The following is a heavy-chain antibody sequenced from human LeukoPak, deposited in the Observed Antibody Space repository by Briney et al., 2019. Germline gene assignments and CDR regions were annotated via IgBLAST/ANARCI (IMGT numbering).Heavy chain of an antibody. Sequence: GGSLRLSCSASGFIFSIYTMYWVRQAPGKGPEYVSTISGSGNGGSIYYADSVKGRFTISRDDSKSIVYLQMNGLRSEDTAVYYCVKDFGRVRGTPDSWGQGTLVTVSS. D-gene: IGHD2/OR15-2a*01. J-gene: IGHJ4*02. V-gene: IGHV3-64D*06. CDR2: ISGSGNGGSI. CDR3: VKDFGRVRGTPDS. CDR1: GFIFSIYT.